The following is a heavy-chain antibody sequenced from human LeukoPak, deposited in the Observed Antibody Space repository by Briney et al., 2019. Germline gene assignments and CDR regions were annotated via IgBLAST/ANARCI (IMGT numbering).Heavy chain of an antibody. Sequence: GGSLRLSCAASGFTFSTYDMLWVRQAPGKELEWLAFIRYNGSYQYYADSVNGRFTISRDNSKNTLYLQMNSLTAEDTAVYYCATPKADYYPFDYWGQGTLVTVSS. CDR3: ATPKADYYPFDY. CDR1: GFTFSTYD. V-gene: IGHV3-30*02. J-gene: IGHJ4*02. D-gene: IGHD3-22*01. CDR2: IRYNGSYQ.